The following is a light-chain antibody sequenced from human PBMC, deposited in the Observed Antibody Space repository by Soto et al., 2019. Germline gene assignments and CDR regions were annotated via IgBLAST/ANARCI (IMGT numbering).Light chain of an antibody. CDR2: KAS. J-gene: IGKJ1*01. V-gene: IGKV1-5*03. Sequence: DIQMTQTPSTLSASVGDRVTITCRASQGISSWLAWYQQKPGKDPKLLIYKASSLESGVPSRFSGSGSGTEFTLTISSLQPDDFATYYCQQYNSSPWTFGQGTKVEIK. CDR3: QQYNSSPWT. CDR1: QGISSW.